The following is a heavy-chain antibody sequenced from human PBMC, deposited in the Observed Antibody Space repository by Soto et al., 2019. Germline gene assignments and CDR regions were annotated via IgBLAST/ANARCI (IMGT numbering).Heavy chain of an antibody. CDR2: INTGSTTI. CDR1: GFTLTGYS. Sequence: EVKVVESGGALVQPGRSLRLSCPASGFTLTGYSMNWFRQAPGKGLEWVSYINTGSTTINYADSVKGRFTISRDNARNSLFLEMASLRVEDTAVYYCARERDGWSDPWGQGTLVTVS. V-gene: IGHV3-48*01. CDR3: ARERDGWSDP. J-gene: IGHJ5*02.